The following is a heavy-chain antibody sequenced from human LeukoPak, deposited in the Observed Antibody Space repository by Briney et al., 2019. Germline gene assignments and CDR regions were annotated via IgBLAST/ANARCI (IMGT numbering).Heavy chain of an antibody. D-gene: IGHD2-21*01. CDR2: INQNGSMK. CDR1: GFTFSSHW. V-gene: IGHV3-7*01. J-gene: IGHJ4*02. Sequence: GGSLRLSCAASGFTFSSHWMSWVRQAPGKGLEWVANINQNGSMKYHVDSVKGRFTISRDNAKDSLYLLMNSLRAEDTAVYYCARDCGGDDDFWGQGALVTVSS. CDR3: ARDCGGDDDF.